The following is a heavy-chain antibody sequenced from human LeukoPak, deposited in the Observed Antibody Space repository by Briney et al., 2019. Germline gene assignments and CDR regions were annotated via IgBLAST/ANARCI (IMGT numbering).Heavy chain of an antibody. Sequence: ASVKVSCKASGYTFTSYGISWVRQAPGQGLEWMGWISAYNGNTNYAQKLQGRDTMTTDTSTSTAYMELRSLRSDDTAVYYCARSGCSSTSCYGWFDPWGQGTLVTVSS. D-gene: IGHD2-2*01. J-gene: IGHJ5*02. CDR1: GYTFTSYG. V-gene: IGHV1-18*01. CDR2: ISAYNGNT. CDR3: ARSGCSSTSCYGWFDP.